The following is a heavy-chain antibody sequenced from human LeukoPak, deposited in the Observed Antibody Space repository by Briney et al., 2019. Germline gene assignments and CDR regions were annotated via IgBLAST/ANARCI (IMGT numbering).Heavy chain of an antibody. J-gene: IGHJ4*02. V-gene: IGHV1-69*04. CDR1: GGTFSSYA. CDR3: ARRGSGSYYFDY. CDR2: IIPILGIA. D-gene: IGHD3-10*01. Sequence: GASVKVSCKASGGTFSSYAISWVRQAPGQGLEWMGRIIPILGIANYAQKFQGRVTITADKSTSTAYMELSSLRSEDTAVYYCARRGSGSYYFDYWGQGTLVTVSS.